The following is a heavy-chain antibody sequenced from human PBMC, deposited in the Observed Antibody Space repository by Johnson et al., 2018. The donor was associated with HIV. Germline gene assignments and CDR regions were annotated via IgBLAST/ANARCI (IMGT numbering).Heavy chain of an antibody. CDR1: GFTFSSYG. V-gene: IGHV3-30*03. CDR3: AREAYYARAFDL. J-gene: IGHJ3*01. Sequence: QVQLVESGGGVVQPGRSLRLSCAASGFTFSSYGMHWVRQAPGKGLEWVAVISYDGINKYYADSLKGRFAISRDNSRNTLDLRMDSLRVEDTAVYYCAREAYYARAFDLWGQGTMVTVSS. D-gene: IGHD3-3*01. CDR2: ISYDGINK.